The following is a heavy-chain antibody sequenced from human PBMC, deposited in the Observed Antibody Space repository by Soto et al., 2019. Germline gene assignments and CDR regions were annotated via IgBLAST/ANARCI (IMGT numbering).Heavy chain of an antibody. D-gene: IGHD3-10*01. Sequence: PSETLSLTCTVSGGSISSGGYYWSWIRQHPGKGLEWIGYIYYSGSTYYNPSLKSRVTISVDTSKNQFSLKLSSVTAADTAVYYCARERGEPWFGELSHYYYGMDVWGQGTTVTVSS. J-gene: IGHJ6*02. CDR3: ARERGEPWFGELSHYYYGMDV. V-gene: IGHV4-31*03. CDR1: GGSISSGGYY. CDR2: IYYSGST.